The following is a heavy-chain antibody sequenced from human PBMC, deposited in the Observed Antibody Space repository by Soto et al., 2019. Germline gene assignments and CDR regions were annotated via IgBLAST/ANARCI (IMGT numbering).Heavy chain of an antibody. J-gene: IGHJ6*02. CDR1: GVTFIKYA. CDR3: ERVLRGDWYYYYGMDV. CDR2: ISYDGSNK. V-gene: IGHV3-30-3*01. Sequence: GGSLRLSCTASGVTFIKYALHWIRQPPGKGLERVAVISYDGSNKDSADSVKGRFTITRDKSTNTLFLQMNSLRVEDTAVYYCERVLRGDWYYYYGMDVWGQGTSVTVSS. D-gene: IGHD3-16*01.